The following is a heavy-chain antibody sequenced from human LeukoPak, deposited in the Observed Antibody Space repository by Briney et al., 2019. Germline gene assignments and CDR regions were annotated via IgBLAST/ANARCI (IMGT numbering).Heavy chain of an antibody. CDR2: IYYSGST. J-gene: IGHJ4*02. V-gene: IGHV4-59*01. CDR3: ARGRFLESLYFDY. CDR1: GGSISSYY. Sequence: SETLSLTCTVSGGSISSYYWSWIRQPPGKGLEWIGYIYYSGSTNYNPSLKSRVTISVDTSKNQFSLKLSSVTAADTAVYYCARGRFLESLYFDYWGQGTLVTVSS. D-gene: IGHD3-3*01.